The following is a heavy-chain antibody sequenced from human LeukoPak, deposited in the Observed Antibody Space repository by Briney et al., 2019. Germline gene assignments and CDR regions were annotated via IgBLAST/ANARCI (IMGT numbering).Heavy chain of an antibody. V-gene: IGHV3-48*02. Sequence: GGSLRLSCAASGFTFSSYSMNWVRQAPGKGLEWVSYISSSSSTIYYADSVKGRFTISRDNAKNSLYLQMNSLRDEDTAVYYCAREGEVTTFSYGMDVWGQGTTVTVSS. D-gene: IGHD4-17*01. J-gene: IGHJ6*02. CDR1: GFTFSSYS. CDR3: AREGEVTTFSYGMDV. CDR2: ISSSSSTI.